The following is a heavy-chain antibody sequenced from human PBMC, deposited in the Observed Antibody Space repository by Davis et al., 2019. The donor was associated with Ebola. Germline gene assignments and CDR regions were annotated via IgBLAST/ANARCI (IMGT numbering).Heavy chain of an antibody. J-gene: IGHJ4*02. Sequence: AASVKVSCKASGGTFSSYAISWVRQAPGQGLEWMGRIIPILGIANYAQKFQGRVTITADKSTSTDYMELSSLRSEDTAVYYCARDLGRPGDYWGQGTLVTVSS. D-gene: IGHD7-27*01. CDR1: GGTFSSYA. V-gene: IGHV1-69*04. CDR2: IIPILGIA. CDR3: ARDLGRPGDY.